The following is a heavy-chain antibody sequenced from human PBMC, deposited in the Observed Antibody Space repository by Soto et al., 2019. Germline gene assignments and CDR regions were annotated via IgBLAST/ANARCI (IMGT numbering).Heavy chain of an antibody. CDR2: IYYSGST. CDR3: ARTGSTFDY. J-gene: IGHJ4*02. CDR1: GGSISSSSYY. V-gene: IGHV4-39*01. Sequence: QLQLQESGPGLVKPSETLSLTCTVSGGSISSSSYYWGWIRQPPGKGLEWIGSIYYSGSTYYNPSFKSRVTISVDTSKNQFSLTLSSVTAADTAVYYCARTGSTFDYWGQGTLVTVSS. D-gene: IGHD2-2*01.